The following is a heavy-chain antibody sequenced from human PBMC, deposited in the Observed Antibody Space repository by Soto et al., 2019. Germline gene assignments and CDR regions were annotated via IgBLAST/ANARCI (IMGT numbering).Heavy chain of an antibody. D-gene: IGHD1-7*01. V-gene: IGHV4-31*03. Sequence: QVQLQESGPGLVKPSQTLSLTCTVSGGSISSCGYYWSWIRQHPGKGLEWIGYIYYSGSTYYNPSLKSRVTISVDTSKNQFSLKLSSVTAADTAVYYCARNPGRHGMELYYFDYWGQGTLVTVSS. CDR3: ARNPGRHGMELYYFDY. CDR2: IYYSGST. CDR1: GGSISSCGYY. J-gene: IGHJ4*02.